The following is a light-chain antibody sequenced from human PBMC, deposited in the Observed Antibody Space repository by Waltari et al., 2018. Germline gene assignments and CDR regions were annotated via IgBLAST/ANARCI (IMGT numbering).Light chain of an antibody. CDR1: QSISSW. V-gene: IGKV1-5*03. CDR3: QQRGT. J-gene: IGKJ1*01. Sequence: DIQMTQSPSTLSASVGDRVTITCRASQSISSWLAWYQQKPGKAPKLLIYKASSLEIGVPSRFSGSGSGTEFTLTISSLQPDDFATYYCQQRGTFGQGTKVEIK. CDR2: KAS.